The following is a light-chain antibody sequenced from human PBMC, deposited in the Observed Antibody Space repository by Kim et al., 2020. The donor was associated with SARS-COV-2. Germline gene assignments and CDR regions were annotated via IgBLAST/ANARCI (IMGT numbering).Light chain of an antibody. V-gene: IGLV3-19*01. J-gene: IGLJ3*02. Sequence: SSELTQDPAVSVALGQTVTIPCQGDSLRSYYTSWYQQKPGQAPVLIVYGKNSRPSGIPDRFSGSSSGNTASLTITGAQAADEADYYCGSRDTSGDQWMFGGGTQLTVL. CDR3: GSRDTSGDQWM. CDR1: SLRSYY. CDR2: GKN.